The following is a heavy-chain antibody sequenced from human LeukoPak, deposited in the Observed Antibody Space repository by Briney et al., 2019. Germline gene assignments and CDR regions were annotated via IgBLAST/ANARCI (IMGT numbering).Heavy chain of an antibody. J-gene: IGHJ4*02. CDR2: INGDGSST. CDR1: GFTFSSYW. CDR3: AREEVSFAAKGY. V-gene: IGHV3-74*01. Sequence: PGGSLRLSCAASGFTFSSYWMHWVHQAPGKGLVWVSRINGDGSSTSYADSVKGRFTISRDNAKNTLYPQMNSLRAEDTAVYYCAREEVSFAAKGYWGQGTLVTVSS. D-gene: IGHD2-15*01.